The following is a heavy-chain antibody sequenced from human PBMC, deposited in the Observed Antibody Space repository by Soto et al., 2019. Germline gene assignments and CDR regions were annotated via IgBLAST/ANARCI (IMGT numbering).Heavy chain of an antibody. CDR2: IYYSGST. D-gene: IGHD6-19*01. J-gene: IGHJ5*02. Sequence: PSETLSLTFTFSSGSISSGGYFCGWIRHHPGKGLQWIGYIYYSGSTYYNPSLKSRVIISVDTSKNQFSLKLSSATAADTAVYYCAKGGDISGRGGGLSWFDPWGPGTLVT. CDR1: SGSISSGGYF. V-gene: IGHV4-31*03. CDR3: AKGGDISGRGGGLSWFDP.